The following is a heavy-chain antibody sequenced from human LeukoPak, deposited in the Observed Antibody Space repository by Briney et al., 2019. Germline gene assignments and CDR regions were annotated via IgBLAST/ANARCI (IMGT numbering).Heavy chain of an antibody. CDR2: IYYSGST. CDR1: GDSISSYY. D-gene: IGHD5-18*01. CDR3: ARSRGYSYGFDY. Sequence: SETLSLTCTVSGDSISSYYWSWIRQPPGKGLEWIGYIYYSGSTNYNPSLKSRVTISVDTSKNQFSLKLSSVTAADTAVYYCARSRGYSYGFDYWGQATLVTVSS. V-gene: IGHV4-59*01. J-gene: IGHJ4*02.